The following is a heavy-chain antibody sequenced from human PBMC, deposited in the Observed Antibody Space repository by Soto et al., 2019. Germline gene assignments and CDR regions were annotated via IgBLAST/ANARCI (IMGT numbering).Heavy chain of an antibody. CDR1: GYTFTGYY. J-gene: IGHJ4*02. CDR3: ARAWDTAMVTVGYFDY. D-gene: IGHD5-18*01. Sequence: ASVKCSCKASGYTFTGYYMHWMRQDPGQGLEWMGWINPNSGGTNYAQKFQGRVTMTRDTSISTAYMELSRLRSDDTAVYYCARAWDTAMVTVGYFDYWGQGTLVTVSS. CDR2: INPNSGGT. V-gene: IGHV1-2*02.